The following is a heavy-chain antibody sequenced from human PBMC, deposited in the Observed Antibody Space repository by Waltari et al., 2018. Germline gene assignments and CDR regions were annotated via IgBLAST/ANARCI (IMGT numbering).Heavy chain of an antibody. CDR1: GGSISSYY. CDR2: IYYSGST. Sequence: QVQLQESGPGLVKPSETLSLTCTVSGGSISSYYWSWIRQPPGKGLEWIGYIYYSGSTNYNPSLKSRVTISVDTSKNQFSLKLSSVTAADTAGYYCARPHSSDDAFDIWGQGTMVTVSS. D-gene: IGHD3-22*01. CDR3: ARPHSSDDAFDI. V-gene: IGHV4-59*08. J-gene: IGHJ3*02.